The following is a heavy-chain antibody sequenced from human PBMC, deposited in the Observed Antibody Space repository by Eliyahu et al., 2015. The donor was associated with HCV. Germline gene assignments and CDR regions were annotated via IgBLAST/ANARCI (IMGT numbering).Heavy chain of an antibody. CDR3: ARDRYRVSISWFDP. V-gene: IGHV3-30-3*01. D-gene: IGHD2/OR15-2a*01. CDR1: GFTFXSYA. CDR2: ISYDGSNK. Sequence: QVQLVESGGGVVQPGRSLRLSCAASGFTFXSYAMHWVRQAPGKGLGWVAVISYDGSNKYYADSVKGRFTISRDNSKNTLYLQMNSLRAEDTAVYYCARDRYRVSISWFDPWGQGTLVTVSS. J-gene: IGHJ5*02.